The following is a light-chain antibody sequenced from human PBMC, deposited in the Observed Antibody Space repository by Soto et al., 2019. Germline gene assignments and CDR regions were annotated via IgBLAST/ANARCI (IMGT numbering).Light chain of an antibody. CDR3: QQYTRYPYT. Sequence: DVPMTQSPSTLSASVGDRVTIACRASQNVHTSLAWYQQKPGEAPILLIYGASTLETGAPSRFSGSGFGTDFTLTISSLQPDDFATYYCQQYTRYPYTFGQGTKVDLK. V-gene: IGKV1-5*03. CDR2: GAS. J-gene: IGKJ2*01. CDR1: QNVHTS.